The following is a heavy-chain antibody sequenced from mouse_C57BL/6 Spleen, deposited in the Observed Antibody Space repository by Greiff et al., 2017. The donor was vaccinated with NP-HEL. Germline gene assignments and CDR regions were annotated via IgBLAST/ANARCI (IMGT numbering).Heavy chain of an antibody. CDR1: GFTFSSYA. J-gene: IGHJ2*01. V-gene: IGHV5-4*01. D-gene: IGHD2-4*01. Sequence: DVKLVESGGGLVKPGGSLKLSCAASGFTFSSYAMSWVRQTPEKRLEWVATISDGGSYTYYPDNVKGRFTISRDNAKNNLYLQMSHLKSEDTAMYYCAREGYYDYDGYYFDYWGQGTTLTVSS. CDR2: ISDGGSYT. CDR3: AREGYYDYDGYYFDY.